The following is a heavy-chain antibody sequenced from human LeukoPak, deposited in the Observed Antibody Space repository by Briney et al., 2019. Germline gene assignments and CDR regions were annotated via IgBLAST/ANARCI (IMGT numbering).Heavy chain of an antibody. J-gene: IGHJ5*02. CDR1: GYTFTTYG. CDR2: IIPIFGTA. CDR3: ARDSGSYPLDWFDP. D-gene: IGHD1-26*01. Sequence: SVKVSCKASGYTFTTYGISWVRQAPGQGLEWMGGIIPIFGTANYAQKFQGRVTITADKSTSTAYMELSSLRSEDTAVYYCARDSGSYPLDWFDPWGQGTLVTVSS. V-gene: IGHV1-69*06.